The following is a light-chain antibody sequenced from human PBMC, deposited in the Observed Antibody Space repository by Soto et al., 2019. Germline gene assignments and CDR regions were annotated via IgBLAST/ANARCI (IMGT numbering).Light chain of an antibody. CDR3: QQYAGSPAT. Sequence: EIVLTQSPGTLSLSPGERATLSCRASQSVRSSHLAWYQQKPGQPPRPLIYGASSRATGIPDRFSGSGSGTDFTLTISRLEPEDFAVYYCQQYAGSPATFGQGTNVEIK. CDR1: QSVRSSH. J-gene: IGKJ1*01. CDR2: GAS. V-gene: IGKV3-20*01.